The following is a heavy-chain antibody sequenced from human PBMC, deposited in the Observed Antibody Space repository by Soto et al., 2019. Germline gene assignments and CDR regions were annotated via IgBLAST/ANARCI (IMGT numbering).Heavy chain of an antibody. CDR1: GFTFSSYD. D-gene: IGHD5-18*01. V-gene: IGHV3-13*01. Sequence: GGSLRLSCAASGFTFSSYDMHWVRQATGKGLEWVSAINTAGDTFYPGSVKGRFTISRENAKNSLFLQMNSLRAGDTAVYYCARVPKGQLWTFDYWGQGTLVTSPQ. CDR2: INTAGDT. CDR3: ARVPKGQLWTFDY. J-gene: IGHJ4*02.